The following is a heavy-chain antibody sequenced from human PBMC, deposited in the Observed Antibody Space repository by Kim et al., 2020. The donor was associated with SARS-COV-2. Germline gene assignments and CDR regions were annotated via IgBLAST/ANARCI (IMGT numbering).Heavy chain of an antibody. CDR3: ARVNLYYDSSGYFSY. J-gene: IGHJ4*02. Sequence: PSRRSRVTISVATSKNQFSLKLSSVTAADTAVYYCARVNLYYDSSGYFSYWGQGTLVTVSS. V-gene: IGHV4-39*01. D-gene: IGHD3-22*01.